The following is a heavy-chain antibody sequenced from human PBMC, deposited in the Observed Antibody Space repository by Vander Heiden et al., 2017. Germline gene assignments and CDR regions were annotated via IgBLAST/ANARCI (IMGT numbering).Heavy chain of an antibody. CDR3: ARAAAGGGYGMDV. CDR2: NSNSGDYK. Sequence: EVQLVESGGGLVKPGGSLRLSCAASGVSFNHHSMNWVRQAPGKGREWVSSNSNSGDYKYDGDSVKGRFTISRDNAKNSVYLKMNSLRAEDTAVFFCARAAAGGGYGMDVWGQGTTVTVSS. D-gene: IGHD6-13*01. V-gene: IGHV3-21*01. CDR1: GVSFNHHS. J-gene: IGHJ6*02.